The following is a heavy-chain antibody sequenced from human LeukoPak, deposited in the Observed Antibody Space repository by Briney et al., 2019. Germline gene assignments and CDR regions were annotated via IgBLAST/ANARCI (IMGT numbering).Heavy chain of an antibody. V-gene: IGHV3-30*02. Sequence: PGGSLRLSCAASGFTFSSYGMHWVRQAPGKGLEWVAFIRYDGSNKYYADSVKGRFTISRDNAKNSLYLQMNSLRAEDTAVYYCAREPPVRGVITHYYYYYGMDVWGQGTTVTVSS. CDR3: AREPPVRGVITHYYYYYGMDV. CDR1: GFTFSSYG. J-gene: IGHJ6*02. CDR2: IRYDGSNK. D-gene: IGHD3-10*01.